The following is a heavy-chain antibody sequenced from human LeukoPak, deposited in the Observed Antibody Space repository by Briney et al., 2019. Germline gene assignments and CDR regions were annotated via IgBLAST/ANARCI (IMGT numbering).Heavy chain of an antibody. CDR2: ISSSDSTI. Sequence: GGSLRLSCAASGFTFSSYEMNWVRQAPGKGLEWVSYISSSDSTIYYADSVKGRFTISRDNAKNSLYLQMNSLRAEDTAVYYCARGVDYYDSSGSFDPWGQGTLVTVSS. J-gene: IGHJ5*02. CDR3: ARGVDYYDSSGSFDP. CDR1: GFTFSSYE. V-gene: IGHV3-48*03. D-gene: IGHD3-22*01.